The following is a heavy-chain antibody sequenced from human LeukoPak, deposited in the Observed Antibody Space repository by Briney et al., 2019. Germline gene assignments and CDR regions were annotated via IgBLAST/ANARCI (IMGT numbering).Heavy chain of an antibody. V-gene: IGHV1-69*13. D-gene: IGHD3-10*01. CDR2: IIPIFGTA. CDR1: GGTFSSYA. J-gene: IGHJ5*02. Sequence: SVKVSCKASGGTFSSYAISWVRQAPGQGLEWMGGIIPIFGTANYAQKFQGRVTITADESTSTAYMELSSLRSEDTAVYYCARERSMVRGMSWFDPWGQGTLVTVSS. CDR3: ARERSMVRGMSWFDP.